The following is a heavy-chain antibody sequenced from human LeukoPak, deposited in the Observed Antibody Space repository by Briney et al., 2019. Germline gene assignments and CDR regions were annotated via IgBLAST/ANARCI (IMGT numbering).Heavy chain of an antibody. D-gene: IGHD3-10*02. Sequence: GGSLRLSCAASGFTFNTYGMSWVRQAPGKGLEWVSGISGSGGATYYADSVKGRFTISRDNAKNSLYLQMNSLRAEDTAVYYCAELGITMIGGVWGKGTTVTISS. CDR2: ISGSGGAT. J-gene: IGHJ6*04. CDR3: AELGITMIGGV. V-gene: IGHV3-23*01. CDR1: GFTFNTYG.